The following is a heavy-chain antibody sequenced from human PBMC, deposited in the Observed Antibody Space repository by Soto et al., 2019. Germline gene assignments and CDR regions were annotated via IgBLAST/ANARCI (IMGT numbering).Heavy chain of an antibody. V-gene: IGHV3-30*03. CDR3: VSDRGYGHASVPYS. CDR1: GFTFSSYG. Sequence: QAQLVESGGGVVHPGRSLRLSCEASGFTFSSYGMHWVRQAPGTGLEWVAVISYDGGLQHYSDSVKGRFTISRDKSKNMVLQQINRLRPEDTAVYYCVSDRGYGHASVPYSWGQGTLVSVSS. J-gene: IGHJ4*02. D-gene: IGHD5-18*01. CDR2: ISYDGGLQ.